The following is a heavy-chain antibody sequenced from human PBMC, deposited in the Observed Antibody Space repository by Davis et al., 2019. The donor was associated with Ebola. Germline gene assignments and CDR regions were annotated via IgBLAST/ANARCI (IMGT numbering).Heavy chain of an antibody. V-gene: IGHV3-30*03. D-gene: IGHD3-22*01. J-gene: IGHJ6*02. Sequence: AGSLRLSWAASGFTFSSYGMHWVRQAPGKGLEWVAVISYDGSNKYYADSVKGRFTISRDNSKNTLYLQMNSLRAEDTAVYYCATRYYDSSGYYGLGFNYYGMDVWGQGTTVTVSS. CDR1: GFTFSSYG. CDR3: ATRYYDSSGYYGLGFNYYGMDV. CDR2: ISYDGSNK.